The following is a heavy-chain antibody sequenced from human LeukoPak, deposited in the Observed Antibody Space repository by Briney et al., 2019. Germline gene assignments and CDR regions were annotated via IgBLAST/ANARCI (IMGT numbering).Heavy chain of an antibody. V-gene: IGHV4-59*08. J-gene: IGHJ4*02. Sequence: PSETLSLTCTVSSGSISTYYWSWIRQPPGKGLEWIGYVYQSGTTSYNPSLKRRVTISTDTSKNQFSLRVASVTAADTAVYYCARHGGSLGYFDNWGQGTLVTVSS. CDR3: ARHGGSLGYFDN. D-gene: IGHD1-26*01. CDR1: SGSISTYY. CDR2: VYQSGTT.